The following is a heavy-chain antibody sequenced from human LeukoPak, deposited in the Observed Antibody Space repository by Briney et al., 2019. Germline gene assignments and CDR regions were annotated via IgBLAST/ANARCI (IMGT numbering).Heavy chain of an antibody. CDR3: AEGVDGYNAYFDY. CDR1: GGSFIGNY. CDR2: INHSGST. V-gene: IGHV4-34*01. J-gene: IGHJ4*02. D-gene: IGHD5-24*01. Sequence: SETLSLTCAVYGGSFIGNYWSWLRQPPGKGREWFGEINHSGSTNYNPSLKSRVTISVDTSKNQFSLKLSSVTAADTAVYYCAEGVDGYNAYFDYWGQGTLVTVSS.